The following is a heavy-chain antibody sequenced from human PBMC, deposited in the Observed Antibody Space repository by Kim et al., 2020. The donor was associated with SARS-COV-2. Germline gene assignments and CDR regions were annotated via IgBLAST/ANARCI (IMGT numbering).Heavy chain of an antibody. CDR2: IKQDGSEK. CDR3: AGELHSITMIVVVITSWYVVF. D-gene: IGHD3-22*01. J-gene: IGHJ2*01. V-gene: IGHV3-7*01. CDR1: GFTFSSYW. Sequence: GGSLRLSCAASGFTFSSYWMSWVRQAPGKGLEWVANIKQDGSEKYYVDSVKGRFTISRDNAKNSLYLQMNSLRAEDTAVYYCAGELHSITMIVVVITSWYVVFWGRGTPVTVSS.